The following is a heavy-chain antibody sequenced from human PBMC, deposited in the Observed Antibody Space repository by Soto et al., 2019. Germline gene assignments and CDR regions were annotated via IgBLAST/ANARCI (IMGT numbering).Heavy chain of an antibody. J-gene: IGHJ4*02. CDR2: INTGGGSR. Sequence: GGSLRLSCAASGFTFSSYAMSWVRQAPGKGLEWVSTINTGGGSRYYADSVKGRFTISRDNSKNTLYLQMNSLRAEDTAVYYCSKRDNKAFDYWGQGTLDTVSS. CDR3: SKRDNKAFDY. CDR1: GFTFSSYA. V-gene: IGHV3-23*01.